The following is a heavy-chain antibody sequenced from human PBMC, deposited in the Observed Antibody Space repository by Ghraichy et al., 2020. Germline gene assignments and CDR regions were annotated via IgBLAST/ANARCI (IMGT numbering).Heavy chain of an antibody. V-gene: IGHV3-74*01. D-gene: IGHD6-6*01. J-gene: IGHJ6*03. CDR2: INSDGSST. CDR3: ARVRSSPPYYYYYMDV. CDR1: GFTFSSYW. Sequence: RGSLRLSCAASGFTFSSYWMHWVRQAPGKGLVWVSRINSDGSSTSYADSVKGRFTISRDNAKNTLYLQMNSLRAEDTAVYYCARVRSSPPYYYYYMDVWGKGTTVTVSS.